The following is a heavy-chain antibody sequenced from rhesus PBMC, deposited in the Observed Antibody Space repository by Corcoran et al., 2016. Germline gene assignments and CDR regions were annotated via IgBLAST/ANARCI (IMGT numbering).Heavy chain of an antibody. Sequence: QVQLQESGPGLVKPSETMSLTCTVSGASLSSNWWSWIRQPPGKGLEWIGEINGNSGSTNYNPSLKSRVTISKDASKNQFSLKLSSVTAADTAVYYCARGGRIIVVPYGLDSWGQGVVVTVSS. D-gene: IGHD3-28*01. J-gene: IGHJ6*01. CDR1: GASLSSNW. CDR2: INGNSGST. CDR3: ARGGRIIVVPYGLDS. V-gene: IGHV4-80*01.